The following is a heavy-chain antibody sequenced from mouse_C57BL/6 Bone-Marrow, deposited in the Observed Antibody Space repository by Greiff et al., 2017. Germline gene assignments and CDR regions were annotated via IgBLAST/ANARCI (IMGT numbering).Heavy chain of an antibody. CDR3: ARDYNAMDY. Sequence: EVHLVESGGGLVKPGGSLKLSCAASGFTFSSYAMSWVRQTPEKRLEWVATISDGGSYTYYPDNVKGRFTISRDNAKNNLYLHMSHLKSEDTAMYYCARDYNAMDYWGQGTSVTVSS. CDR1: GFTFSSYA. J-gene: IGHJ4*01. CDR2: ISDGGSYT. V-gene: IGHV5-4*01.